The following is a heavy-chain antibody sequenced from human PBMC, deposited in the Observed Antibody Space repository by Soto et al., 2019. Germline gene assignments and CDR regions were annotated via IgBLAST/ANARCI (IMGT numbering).Heavy chain of an antibody. Sequence: QVQLVQSGAEVKKPGASVKISCKASGYTFTRYTMNWVRQAPGQRLEWMGWINPDNGNTKSSQKFQDRVIITRDTTASTAYLDLSSLRSESTAVVYLAGGNSTGQLGPWGQGTLVTLSP. CDR2: INPDNGNT. CDR1: GYTFTRYT. CDR3: AGGNSTGQLGP. D-gene: IGHD2-2*01. J-gene: IGHJ5*02. V-gene: IGHV1-3*01.